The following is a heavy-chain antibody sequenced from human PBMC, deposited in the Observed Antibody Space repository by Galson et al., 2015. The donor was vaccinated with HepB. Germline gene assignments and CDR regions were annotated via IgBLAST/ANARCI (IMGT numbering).Heavy chain of an antibody. V-gene: IGHV1-69*06. CDR3: ARYGLYSSSWYFDY. J-gene: IGHJ4*02. CDR2: IIPIFGTA. Sequence: SVKVSCKASGGTFSSYAISWVRQAPGQGLEWMGGIIPIFGTANYAQKFQGRVTITADKSTSTAYMELSSLRSEDTAVYYCARYGLYSSSWYFDYWGQGTLVTVSS. CDR1: GGTFSSYA. D-gene: IGHD6-13*01.